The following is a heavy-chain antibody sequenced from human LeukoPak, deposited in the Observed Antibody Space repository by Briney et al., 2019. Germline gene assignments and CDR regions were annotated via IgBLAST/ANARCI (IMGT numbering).Heavy chain of an antibody. D-gene: IGHD6-13*01. CDR3: ARERGTIAADYHQAYFQH. CDR2: IRYDGSNK. V-gene: IGHV3-30*02. J-gene: IGHJ1*01. Sequence: GGSLRLSCAASGFTFSSYGMHWVRQAPGKGLEWVAFIRYDGSNKYYADSVKGRFTISRDNSKNTLYLQMNSLRAEDTAVYYCARERGTIAADYHQAYFQHWGQGTLVTVSS. CDR1: GFTFSSYG.